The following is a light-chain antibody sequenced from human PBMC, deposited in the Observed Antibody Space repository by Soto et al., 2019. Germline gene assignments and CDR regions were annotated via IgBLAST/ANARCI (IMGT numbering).Light chain of an antibody. CDR1: SSDVDGYNY. V-gene: IGLV2-14*01. CDR2: EVS. Sequence: QSALTQPASVSGSPGQSITISCTGTSSDVDGYNYVSWYQQHPGKAPKLMIYEVSNRPSGVSNRFSGSKSGNTASLTISGLQAEDEADYYCSSYTSSSTVFGGGTTLTVL. J-gene: IGLJ3*02. CDR3: SSYTSSSTV.